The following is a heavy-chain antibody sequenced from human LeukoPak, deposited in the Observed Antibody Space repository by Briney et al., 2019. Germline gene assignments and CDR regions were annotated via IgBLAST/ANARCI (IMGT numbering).Heavy chain of an antibody. CDR2: ISAYNGNT. D-gene: IGHD6-13*01. CDR1: GYTFTSYG. CDR3: AREDSSSWYLRANNWFDP. J-gene: IGHJ5*02. Sequence: ASVKVSCKASGYTFTSYGISWVRQAPGQGLEWMGWISAYNGNTNYAQKLQGRVTMTTDTSTSTAYMELRSLRSDDTAVYYCAREDSSSWYLRANNWFDPWGQGTLVTVSS. V-gene: IGHV1-18*01.